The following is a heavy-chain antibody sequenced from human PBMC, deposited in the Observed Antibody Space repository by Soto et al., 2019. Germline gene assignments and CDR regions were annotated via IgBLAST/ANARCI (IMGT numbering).Heavy chain of an antibody. CDR2: IYHSGST. CDR3: AARIAAAGNYYYYGMDV. D-gene: IGHD6-13*01. Sequence: SETLSLTCAVSGGSISSGGYSWSWVRQPPGRGLEWIGYIYHSGSTNYNPSLKSRVTISVDTSKNQFSLKLSSVTAADTAVYYCAARIAAAGNYYYYGMDVWGQGTTVTVPS. V-gene: IGHV4-30-2*02. J-gene: IGHJ6*02. CDR1: GGSISSGGYS.